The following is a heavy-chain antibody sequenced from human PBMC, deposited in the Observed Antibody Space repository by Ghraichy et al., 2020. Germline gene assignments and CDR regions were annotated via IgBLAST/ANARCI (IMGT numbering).Heavy chain of an antibody. Sequence: GGSLRLSCSASGFTFRSSAMHWVRPAPGKGLDYVSAISSNGGSTYYADSMKGRFTISRDNSKNTLYLQMSSLRAEDTAVYYCVKDVYQWLDLGNDAFDIWGKGTMVTVS. V-gene: IGHV3-64D*06. CDR2: ISSNGGST. D-gene: IGHD6-19*01. J-gene: IGHJ3*02. CDR1: GFTFRSSA. CDR3: VKDVYQWLDLGNDAFDI.